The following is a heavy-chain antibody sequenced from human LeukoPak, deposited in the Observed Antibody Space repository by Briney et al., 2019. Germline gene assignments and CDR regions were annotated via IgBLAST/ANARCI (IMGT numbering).Heavy chain of an antibody. CDR2: IRYDGSNK. Sequence: GGSLRLSCAASGFTFSSYGMHWGRQAPGKGLEWVAFIRYDGSNKYYADSVKGRFTISRDNSKNTLYLQMNSLRAEDTAVYYCAKDPQLFYDILTGSPHGSFDYWGQGTLVTVSS. CDR3: AKDPQLFYDILTGSPHGSFDY. V-gene: IGHV3-30*02. D-gene: IGHD3-9*01. CDR1: GFTFSSYG. J-gene: IGHJ4*02.